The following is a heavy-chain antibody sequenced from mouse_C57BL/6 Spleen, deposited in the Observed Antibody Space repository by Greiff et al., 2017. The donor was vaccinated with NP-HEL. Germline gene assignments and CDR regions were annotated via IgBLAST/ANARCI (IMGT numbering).Heavy chain of an antibody. CDR3: ARERGNYGYAMDY. D-gene: IGHD2-1*01. J-gene: IGHJ4*01. CDR2: INPNNGGT. CDR1: GYTFTDYY. Sequence: EVQLQQSGPELVKPGASVKISCKASGYTFTDYYMNWVKQSHGKSLEWIGDINPNNGGTSYNQKFKGKATLTVDKSSSTAYMELRSLTSEDSAVYYCARERGNYGYAMDYWGQGTSVTVSS. V-gene: IGHV1-26*01.